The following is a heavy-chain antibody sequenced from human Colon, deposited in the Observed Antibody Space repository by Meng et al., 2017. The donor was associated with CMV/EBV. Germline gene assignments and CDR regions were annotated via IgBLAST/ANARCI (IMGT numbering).Heavy chain of an antibody. V-gene: IGHV1-69-2*01. Sequence: VHWLRNAPGKSPEWLGLVDAEDGTTVYSEKFKGRVNMVADPSTDTSYMELYSLTSKDTAIYYCAANINFHPGTVITYRNRLDSWGQGTLVTVSS. CDR3: AANINFHPGTVITYRNRLDS. J-gene: IGHJ5*01. D-gene: IGHD3-22*01. CDR2: VDAEDGTT.